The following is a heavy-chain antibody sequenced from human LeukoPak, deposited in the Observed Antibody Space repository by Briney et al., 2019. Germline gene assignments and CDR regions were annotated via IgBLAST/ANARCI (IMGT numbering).Heavy chain of an antibody. Sequence: ASVKVSCKTSGSEIHWVRQAPGHTFAWMGSIRTGNGDTKYSQNFHNRLTITTETSATEVYMELSSLRSEDTAIYFCARDLGKASAGGSWAFDVWGQGTFVIVS. D-gene: IGHD2-15*01. J-gene: IGHJ3*01. CDR3: ARDLGKASAGGSWAFDV. CDR1: GSE. CDR2: IRTGNGDT. V-gene: IGHV1-3*04.